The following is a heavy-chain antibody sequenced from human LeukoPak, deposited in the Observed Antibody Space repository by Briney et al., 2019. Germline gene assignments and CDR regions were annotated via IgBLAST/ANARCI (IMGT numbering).Heavy chain of an antibody. CDR1: GGSISSYY. V-gene: IGHV4-59*08. J-gene: IGHJ2*01. D-gene: IGHD4-17*01. CDR3: ARLGGDYVSHERYFDL. CDR2: IYYSGST. Sequence: SETLSLTCTVSGGSISSYYWSWIRQPPGKGLEWIGYIYYSGSTNYNPSLKSRVTISVDTSKNQFSLKLSSVTAADTAVYYCARLGGDYVSHERYFDLWGRGTLVTVSS.